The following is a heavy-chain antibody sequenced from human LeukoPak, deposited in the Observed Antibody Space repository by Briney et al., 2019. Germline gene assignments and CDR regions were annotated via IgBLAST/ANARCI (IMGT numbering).Heavy chain of an antibody. D-gene: IGHD3-3*01. CDR2: INPSGGST. CDR3: ARAYYDFWSGYYKGAGY. CDR1: GYTFTSYY. V-gene: IGHV1-46*01. Sequence: ASVKVSCKASGYTFTSYYMHWVRQAPGLGLEWMGIINPSGGSTSYAQKFQGRVTMTRDMSTSTVYMELSSLRSEDTAVYYCARAYYDFWSGYYKGAGYWGQGTLVTVSS. J-gene: IGHJ4*02.